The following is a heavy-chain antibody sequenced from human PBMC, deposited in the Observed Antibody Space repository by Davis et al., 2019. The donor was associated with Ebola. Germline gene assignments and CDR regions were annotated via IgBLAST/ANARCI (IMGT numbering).Heavy chain of an antibody. D-gene: IGHD3-10*01. V-gene: IGHV3-30-3*01. J-gene: IGHJ4*02. CDR1: RFSFGSYT. CDR3: AREHGSGSSSFDY. Sequence: GESLKISCAASRFSFGSYTMHWVRQAPGKGLEWVAAISHDDSDIDYADSVKGRFTISRDNSKNTGFLQMNSLRAEDTAGYYCAREHGSGSSSFDYWAQGTLVTVSS. CDR2: ISHDDSDI.